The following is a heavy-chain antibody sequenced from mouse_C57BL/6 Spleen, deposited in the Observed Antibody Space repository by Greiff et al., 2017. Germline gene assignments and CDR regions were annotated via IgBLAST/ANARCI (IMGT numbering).Heavy chain of an antibody. V-gene: IGHV1-22*01. J-gene: IGHJ3*01. Sequence: VQLKESGPELVKPGASVKMSCKASGYTFTDYNMHWVKQSHGKSLEWIGYINPNNGGTSYNQKFKGKATLTVNKSSSTAYMELRSLTAEDSAVYYGARRGYGSSYPFAYWGQGTLVTVSA. CDR1: GYTFTDYN. CDR3: ARRGYGSSYPFAY. CDR2: INPNNGGT. D-gene: IGHD1-1*01.